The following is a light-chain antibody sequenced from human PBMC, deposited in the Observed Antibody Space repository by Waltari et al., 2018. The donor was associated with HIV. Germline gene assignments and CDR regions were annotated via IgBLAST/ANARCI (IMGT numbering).Light chain of an antibody. V-gene: IGKV2-28*01. Sequence: ILVTQSPHFLSVTSGEPASISCESSQSLTHDNGFNYLDWYVQRTGRSPQLLIHLASPRASDVPDRFSGSVSGTNFTLTISSLESSDVGLYYCMQTLQTPWTFGQGTRV. CDR3: MQTLQTPWT. CDR1: QSLTHDNGFNY. CDR2: LAS. J-gene: IGKJ1*01.